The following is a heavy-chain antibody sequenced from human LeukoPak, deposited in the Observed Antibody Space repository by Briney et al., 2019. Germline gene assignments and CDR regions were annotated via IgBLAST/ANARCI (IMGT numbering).Heavy chain of an antibody. CDR1: GFPFSSYG. J-gene: IGHJ6*02. V-gene: IGHV3-33*05. CDR2: ISYDGTNK. D-gene: IGHD6-13*01. Sequence: GGSLRLSCAASGFPFSSYGMHWVRQAPGKGLEWVSFISYDGTNKYYADSVKGRFTISRDNSKNTLYLQMNSLRGDDTGMYFCAKDSSTSNYYYGLDVWGQGTTVTVSS. CDR3: AKDSSTSNYYYGLDV.